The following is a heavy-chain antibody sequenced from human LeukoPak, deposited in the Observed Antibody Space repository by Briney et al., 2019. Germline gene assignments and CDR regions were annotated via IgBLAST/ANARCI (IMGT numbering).Heavy chain of an antibody. V-gene: IGHV4-38-2*02. D-gene: IGHD2-15*01. CDR2: IYHSRHT. Sequence: SHTLSLTCTVSGYSLSSGYYWGWIRQPPGKGLEWIGSIYHSRHTFYKPSLERRPTLPVHTPKHHLSLKMTSVTAAHPAVYYCSRGLVVDGNYFDWWGEGRLVTVSS. CDR3: SRGLVVDGNYFDW. J-gene: IGHJ4*02. CDR1: GYSLSSGYY.